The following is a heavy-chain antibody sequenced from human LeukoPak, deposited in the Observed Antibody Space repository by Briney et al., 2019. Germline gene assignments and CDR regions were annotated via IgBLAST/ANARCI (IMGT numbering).Heavy chain of an antibody. CDR2: IKPSGGNR. Sequence: GASVKLSCKASGYTFTRYYMHWVRQAPGQGLEWMGIIKPSGGNRTYAEQFQGRVTMTRDTSTSTGYMVLSSLRSEDTAVYYCARGSLMKYEDYYDMDVWGQGTTVTVSS. V-gene: IGHV1-46*01. J-gene: IGHJ6*02. CDR3: ARGSLMKYEDYYDMDV. D-gene: IGHD2-8*01. CDR1: GYTFTRYY.